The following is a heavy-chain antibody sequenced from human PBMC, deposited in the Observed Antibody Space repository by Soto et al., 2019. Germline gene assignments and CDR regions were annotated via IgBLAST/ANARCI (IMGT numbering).Heavy chain of an antibody. D-gene: IGHD2-2*02. CDR1: GYTFTGYY. CDR2: INPNSGGT. CDR3: AXXXXXYCSSTSCYRKNYYYYGMDV. J-gene: IGHJ6*02. V-gene: IGHV1-2*02. Sequence: ASVKVSCKASGYTFTGYYMHWVRQAPGQGLEWMGWINPNSGGTNYAQKFQGRVTMTRDTSISXAXXXXXXXXXXXXXVYYCAXXXXXYCSSTSCYRKNYYYYGMDVWGQGTTVTVSS.